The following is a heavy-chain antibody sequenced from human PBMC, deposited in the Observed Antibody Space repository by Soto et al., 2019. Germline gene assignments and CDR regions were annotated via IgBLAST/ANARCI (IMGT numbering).Heavy chain of an antibody. CDR1: GFTFSSYS. Sequence: EVQLVESGGGLVQPGGSLRLSCAVSGFTFSSYSMNWVRQAPGKGLEWVSYISSSSSAIYYADSVKGRFTISRDNAKNSLYLQMNSLRAEDTAVYYCARGPGGSGWYFVDYWGQGTLVTVSS. CDR2: ISSSSSAI. V-gene: IGHV3-48*01. CDR3: ARGPGGSGWYFVDY. J-gene: IGHJ4*02. D-gene: IGHD6-19*01.